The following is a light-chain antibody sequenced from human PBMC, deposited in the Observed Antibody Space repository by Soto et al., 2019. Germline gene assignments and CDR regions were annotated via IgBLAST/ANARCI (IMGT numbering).Light chain of an antibody. CDR2: INSDGSH. V-gene: IGLV4-69*01. J-gene: IGLJ2*01. Sequence: QPVLTQPPAASASLGASVKLTCTLSSRHQSYAIAWHQQQPERGPRYMMKINSDGSHRKGDGIPDRFSGSSSGAERYLTISSLQSEDEADYYCQTWGAGPHVVFGGGTKLTVL. CDR3: QTWGAGPHVV. CDR1: SRHQSYA.